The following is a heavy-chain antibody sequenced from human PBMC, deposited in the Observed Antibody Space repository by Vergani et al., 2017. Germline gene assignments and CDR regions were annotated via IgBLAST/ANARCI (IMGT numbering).Heavy chain of an antibody. CDR2: LYYSGST. CDR1: GASIRSSNYY. V-gene: IGHV4-39*01. D-gene: IGHD6-19*01. J-gene: IGHJ5*02. CDR3: ARHSTVEWLVKLGWIDP. Sequence: QLQLQESGPGLVKPSATLSLTCSVSGASIRSSNYYWGWIRQPPGKGLYWIASLYYSGSTYYNPSLTSRVTISVDTSKNQFSLKLSSVTAADTAVYFCARHSTVEWLVKLGWIDPWGQGILVTVSS.